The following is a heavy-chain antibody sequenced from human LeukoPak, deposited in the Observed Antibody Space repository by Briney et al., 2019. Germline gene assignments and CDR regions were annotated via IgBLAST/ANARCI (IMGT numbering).Heavy chain of an antibody. CDR3: AKSRDSSGYPYDAFDI. CDR1: GFTFSDYY. Sequence: GGSLRLSCAASGFTFSDYYMSWIRQAPGKGLEWVSAISGSGGSTYYADSVKGRFTISRDNSKNTLYLQMNSLRAEDTAVYYCAKSRDSSGYPYDAFDIWGQGTMVTVSS. J-gene: IGHJ3*02. CDR2: ISGSGGST. V-gene: IGHV3-23*01. D-gene: IGHD3-22*01.